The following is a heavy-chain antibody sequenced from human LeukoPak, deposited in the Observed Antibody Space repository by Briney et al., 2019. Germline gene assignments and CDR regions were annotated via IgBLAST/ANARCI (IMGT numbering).Heavy chain of an antibody. CDR2: ISSSSSTI. J-gene: IGHJ4*02. CDR3: ARDLALAVAGSSQN. CDR1: GFTFSSYS. D-gene: IGHD6-19*01. Sequence: GGSLRLSCAASGFTFSSYSMNWVRQAPGKGLEWVSYISSSSSTIYYADSVKGRFTISRDNAKNSLYLQMNSLRAEDTAVYYCARDLALAVAGSSQNWGQGTLVTVSS. V-gene: IGHV3-48*04.